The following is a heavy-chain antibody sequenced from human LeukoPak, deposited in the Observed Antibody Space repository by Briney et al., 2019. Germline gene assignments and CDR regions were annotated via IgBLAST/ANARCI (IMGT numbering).Heavy chain of an antibody. D-gene: IGHD3-10*01. V-gene: IGHV3-23*01. CDR1: GFTFSSYA. J-gene: IGHJ6*02. CDR3: AKAGGSGSGSVTSFWFGMDV. Sequence: GGSLRLSCAASGFTFSSYAMSWVRQAPGKGLEWVSGITGSGGSTYFEESVKGRFTISRDNSKNTLYLQMNSLRAEDTATYFCAKAGGSGSGSVTSFWFGMDVWGQGTTVTVSS. CDR2: ITGSGGST.